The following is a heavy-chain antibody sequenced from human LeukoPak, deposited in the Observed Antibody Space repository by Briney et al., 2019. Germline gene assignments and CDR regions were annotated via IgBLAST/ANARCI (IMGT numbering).Heavy chain of an antibody. V-gene: IGHV1-24*01. Sequence: GASVKVSCKVSGYTLTELSMHWVRQAPGKGLEWMGGFDPEDGETIYAQKFQGRVTMTEDTSTDTAYMELSSLRSEDTAVYYCATVPLEWLLLDAFDIWGQGTMVTVSS. CDR3: ATVPLEWLLLDAFDI. CDR2: FDPEDGET. CDR1: GYTLTELS. J-gene: IGHJ3*02. D-gene: IGHD3-3*01.